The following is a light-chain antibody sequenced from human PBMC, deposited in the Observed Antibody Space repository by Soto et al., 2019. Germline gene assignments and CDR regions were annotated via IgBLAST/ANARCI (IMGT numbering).Light chain of an antibody. CDR3: SSYTSSSTLEV. Sequence: QSALTQPPSASGSPGQSVTISCTGTSSDVGAYKFVSWYRQNPGKAPKLIIYEVNSRPSGVSNRFSGSKSGNTASLTISGLQAEDEADYYCSSYTSSSTLEVFGTGTKLTVL. V-gene: IGLV2-14*01. J-gene: IGLJ1*01. CDR1: SSDVGAYKF. CDR2: EVN.